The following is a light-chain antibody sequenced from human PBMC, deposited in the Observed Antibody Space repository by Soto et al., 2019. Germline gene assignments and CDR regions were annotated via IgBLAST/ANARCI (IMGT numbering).Light chain of an antibody. V-gene: IGKV1-33*01. CDR2: DAS. J-gene: IGKJ1*01. CDR3: QQYDDLWT. CDR1: HDITNY. Sequence: DIQMTQSPSFLSASVGDRVTITCQASHDITNYLNWYQQKSGKAPKLLIYDASNLETGVPSRFRGSGSGEQFTVTITSLQPEDFATYYCQQYDDLWTFGQGTKVEIK.